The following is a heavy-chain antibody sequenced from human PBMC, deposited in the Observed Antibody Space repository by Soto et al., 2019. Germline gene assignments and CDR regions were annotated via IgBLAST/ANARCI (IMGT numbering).Heavy chain of an antibody. Sequence: ASVKVSCKVSGYTLTELSMHWVRQAPGKGLEWMGGFDPEDGETIYAQKFQGRVTMTEDTSTDTAYMELSSLRSEDTAVYYCATPIYCSSTSCYDYWGQGTTVTVSS. CDR2: FDPEDGET. D-gene: IGHD2-2*01. CDR3: ATPIYCSSTSCYDY. CDR1: GYTLTELS. V-gene: IGHV1-24*01. J-gene: IGHJ4*03.